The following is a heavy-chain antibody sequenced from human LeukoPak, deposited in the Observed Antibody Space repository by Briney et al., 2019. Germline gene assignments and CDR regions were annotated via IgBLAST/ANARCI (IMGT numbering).Heavy chain of an antibody. J-gene: IGHJ3*02. V-gene: IGHV1-58*01. CDR2: IVVGSGNT. Sequence: ASVKVSCKASGFTFTSSAVQWVRQARGLRLEWIGWIVVGSGNTNYAQKFQERVTITRDMSTSTAYMELSSLRSEDTAVYYCAREGPGGPSDNAFDIWGQGTMVTVSS. CDR3: AREGPGGPSDNAFDI. CDR1: GFTFTSSA. D-gene: IGHD3-10*01.